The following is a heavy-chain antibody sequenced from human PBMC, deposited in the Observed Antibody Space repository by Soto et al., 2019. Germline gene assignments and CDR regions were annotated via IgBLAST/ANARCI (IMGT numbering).Heavy chain of an antibody. CDR3: ARASYQLIKPYNSGMDV. J-gene: IGHJ6*02. Sequence: QVQLQESGPGLVKPSETLSLTCTVSGGSISSYYWSWIRQSPGKGLEWIGYIHYSGSTKSNPSLTTRVTISVDTSRHQVSLKLSSVSAADSAVYFCARASYQLIKPYNSGMDVWGQGVTVTASS. CDR1: GGSISSYY. V-gene: IGHV4-59*01. D-gene: IGHD1-26*01. CDR2: IHYSGST.